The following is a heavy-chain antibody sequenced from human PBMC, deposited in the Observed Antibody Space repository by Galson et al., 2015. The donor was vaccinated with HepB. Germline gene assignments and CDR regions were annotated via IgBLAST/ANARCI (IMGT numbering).Heavy chain of an antibody. CDR1: GGSFSGYY. V-gene: IGHV4-34*01. Sequence: ETLSLTCAVYGGSFSGYYWSWIRQPPGKGLEWIGEINHSGSTNYNPSLKSRVTISVDTSKNQFSLKLSSVTAADTAVYYCARSAYRRVTPAWGYWGQGTLVTVSS. D-gene: IGHD4-23*01. CDR3: ARSAYRRVTPAWGY. J-gene: IGHJ4*02. CDR2: INHSGST.